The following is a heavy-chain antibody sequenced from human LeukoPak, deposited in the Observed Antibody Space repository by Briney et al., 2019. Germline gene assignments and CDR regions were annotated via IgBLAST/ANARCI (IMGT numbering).Heavy chain of an antibody. V-gene: IGHV3-48*03. D-gene: IGHD2-15*01. J-gene: IGHJ5*02. CDR2: ISSSGSTI. CDR1: GFTFSSYE. CDR3: ARAIGYCSGGSCRFDP. Sequence: GGSLRLSCAASGFTFSSYEMNWVRQAPGKGLEWVSYISSSGSTINYADSVKGRFTISRDNAKNSLYLQMNSLRAEDTAVYYCARAIGYCSGGSCRFDPWGQGTLVTVSS.